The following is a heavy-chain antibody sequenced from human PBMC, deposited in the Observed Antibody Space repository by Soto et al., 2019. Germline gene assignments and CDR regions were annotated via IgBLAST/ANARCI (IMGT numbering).Heavy chain of an antibody. J-gene: IGHJ6*02. CDR3: ARGPRRYDILTGYYPSGMDV. V-gene: IGHV4-61*01. Sequence: PSETLSLTCTVSGGSVSSGSYYWSWIRQPPGKGLEWIGYIYYSGSTNYNPSLKSRVTISVDTSKNQFSLKLSSVTAADTAVYYCARGPRRYDILTGYYPSGMDVWGQGTTVTVYS. CDR2: IYYSGST. D-gene: IGHD3-9*01. CDR1: GGSVSSGSYY.